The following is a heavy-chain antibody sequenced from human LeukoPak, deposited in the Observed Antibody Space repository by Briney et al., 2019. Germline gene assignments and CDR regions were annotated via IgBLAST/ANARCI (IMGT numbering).Heavy chain of an antibody. V-gene: IGHV3-11*04. CDR3: ARDPPYYYGSGSYIDY. CDR2: ISSSSSTI. Sequence: RASETLSLTCTVSGDSISDYFCTWVRQAPGKGLEWVSYISSSSSTIYYADSVKGRFTISRDNAKNSLYLQMNSLRAEDTAVYYCARDPPYYYGSGSYIDYWGQGTLVTVSS. CDR1: GDSISDYF. D-gene: IGHD3-10*01. J-gene: IGHJ4*02.